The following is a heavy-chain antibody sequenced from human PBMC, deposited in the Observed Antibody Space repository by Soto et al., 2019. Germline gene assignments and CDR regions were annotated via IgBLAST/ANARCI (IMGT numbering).Heavy chain of an antibody. CDR2: ISAYNGNT. D-gene: IGHD6-13*01. CDR3: ARDKGSPPTYYYSYSGMDV. Sequence: GASVKVSCKASGYTFTSYGISWVRQAPGQGLEWMGWISAYNGNTNYAQKLQGRVTMTTDTSTSTAYMELRSLRSDDTAVYYCARDKGSPPTYYYSYSGMDVWGKGTTVTAPS. V-gene: IGHV1-18*01. J-gene: IGHJ6*04. CDR1: GYTFTSYG.